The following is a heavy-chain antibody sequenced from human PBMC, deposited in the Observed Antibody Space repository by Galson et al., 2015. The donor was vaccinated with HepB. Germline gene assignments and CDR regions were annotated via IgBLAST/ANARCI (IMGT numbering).Heavy chain of an antibody. CDR3: AKGQSDIVVVVAATGGNYYYGMDV. CDR1: GFTFSSYG. CDR2: IPYDGSNN. J-gene: IGHJ6*02. Sequence: SLRLSCAASGFTFSSYGMHWVRQAPGKGLEWVADIPYDGSNNYYADSVKGRFTISRDNSKNTLYLQMNSLRAEDTAVYYCAKGQSDIVVVVAATGGNYYYGMDVWGQGTTVTASS. V-gene: IGHV3-30*18. D-gene: IGHD2-15*01.